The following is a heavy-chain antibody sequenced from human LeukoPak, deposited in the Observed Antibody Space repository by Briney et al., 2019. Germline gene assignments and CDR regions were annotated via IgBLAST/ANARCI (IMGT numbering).Heavy chain of an antibody. D-gene: IGHD6-19*01. CDR2: ISAYNGNT. V-gene: IGHV1-18*01. CDR1: GYTFTSYG. CDR3: ASTAVAAPDHYYYYYGMDV. Sequence: ASVKVSCKASGYTFTSYGISWVRQAPGQGLEWMGWISAYNGNTNYAQKLQGRVTMTTDTSTSTAYMELRSLRSDDTAVYYCASTAVAAPDHYYYYYGMDVWGQGTTVTVSS. J-gene: IGHJ6*02.